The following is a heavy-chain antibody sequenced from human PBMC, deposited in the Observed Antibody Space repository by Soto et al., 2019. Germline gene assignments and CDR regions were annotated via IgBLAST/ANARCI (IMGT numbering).Heavy chain of an antibody. CDR2: IYPGDSDT. CDR1: GYSFTSYW. Sequence: PGESLKISCQGSGYSFTSYWIGWVRQMPGKGLEWMGIIYPGDSDTRYSPSFQGQVTISADKSISTAYLQWSSLKASDTAMYYCARSLHYDSSGYYYAFDIWGQGTMVTVSS. D-gene: IGHD3-22*01. V-gene: IGHV5-51*01. J-gene: IGHJ3*02. CDR3: ARSLHYDSSGYYYAFDI.